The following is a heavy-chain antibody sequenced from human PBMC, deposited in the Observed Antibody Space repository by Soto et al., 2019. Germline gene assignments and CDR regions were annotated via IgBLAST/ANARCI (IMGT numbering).Heavy chain of an antibody. CDR2: INHSGST. Sequence: PSETLSLTCAVYGGSFSGYYWSWIRQPPGKGLEWIGEINHSGSTNYNPSLKSRVTISVDTSKNQFSLKLSSVTAADTAVYYCGRVRYYDSSIFDYWGQGTLVTVSS. D-gene: IGHD3-22*01. CDR1: GGSFSGYY. V-gene: IGHV4-34*01. CDR3: GRVRYYDSSIFDY. J-gene: IGHJ4*02.